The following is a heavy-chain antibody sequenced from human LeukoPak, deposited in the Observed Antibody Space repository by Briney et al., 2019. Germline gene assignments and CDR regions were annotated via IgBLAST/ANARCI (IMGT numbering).Heavy chain of an antibody. J-gene: IGHJ4*02. CDR3: ARHSEDYYDSSGYSHY. CDR1: GGSISSSSYY. Sequence: PSETLSLTCTVSGGSISSSSYYWGWIRQPPGKGLEWIGSIYYSGSTYYNPSLKSRVTISVDTSKNQFSLKLSSVTAADTAVYYCARHSEDYYDSSGYSHYWGQGTLVTVSS. V-gene: IGHV4-39*01. CDR2: IYYSGST. D-gene: IGHD3-22*01.